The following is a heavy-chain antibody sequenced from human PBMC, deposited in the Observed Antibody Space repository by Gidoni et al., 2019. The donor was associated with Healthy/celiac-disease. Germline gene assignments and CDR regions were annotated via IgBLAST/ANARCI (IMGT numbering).Heavy chain of an antibody. J-gene: IGHJ5*02. V-gene: IGHV3-66*02. CDR2: IYSGGST. D-gene: IGHD2-2*01. CDR3: AREPYCSSTSCSSGWFDP. CDR1: GFTVSSTY. Sequence: EVQLVESGGGLVQPGGSLRLSCAASGFTVSSTYMSWVRQAPGKGLEWVSVIYSGGSTYYADSVKGRFTISRDNSKNTLYLQMNSLRAEDTAVYYCAREPYCSSTSCSSGWFDPWGQGTLVTVSS.